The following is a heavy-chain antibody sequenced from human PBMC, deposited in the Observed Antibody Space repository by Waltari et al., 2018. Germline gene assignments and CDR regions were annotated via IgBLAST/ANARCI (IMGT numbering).Heavy chain of an antibody. J-gene: IGHJ6*02. CDR2: IGSSSSFM. Sequence: EVQLVESGGGLVKPGGSLSLSCVASGFKFSSSAIIWVRQAPGKGLEWVSSIGSSSSFMDYADSVRGRFTVSRDNAKNTLYLQMDTLRAEDTAVYYCAREGAEQWVVEDYGMDVWGQGTTVTVSS. CDR1: GFKFSSSA. CDR3: AREGAEQWVVEDYGMDV. D-gene: IGHD6-19*01. V-gene: IGHV3-21*02.